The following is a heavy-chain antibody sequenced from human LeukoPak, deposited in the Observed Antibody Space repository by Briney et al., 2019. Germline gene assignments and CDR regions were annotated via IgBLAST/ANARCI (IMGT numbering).Heavy chain of an antibody. CDR2: ISSSGSTI. V-gene: IGHV3-48*03. CDR1: GFTFSSYE. J-gene: IGHJ4*02. Sequence: GGSLRLSCAASGFTFSSYEMNWVRQAPGKGLEWVSYISSSGSTIYYADSVKGRFTISRDSAKSSLYLHMNSLRAEDTAVYYCARVPLSGYYTAVDYWGQGTLVTVSS. D-gene: IGHD3-3*01. CDR3: ARVPLSGYYTAVDY.